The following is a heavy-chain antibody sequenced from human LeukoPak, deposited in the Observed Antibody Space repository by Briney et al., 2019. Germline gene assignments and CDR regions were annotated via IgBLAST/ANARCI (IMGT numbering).Heavy chain of an antibody. CDR3: ARTYRYGSFPVYHYYLDV. D-gene: IGHD5-18*01. Sequence: GGSLRLSCAASGFTVSSNYMSWVRQAPGKGLEWVSGIYSGGSTKYADSVKGRFTISRDNSKNTLYLQMNSLRAEDTAVYYCARTYRYGSFPVYHYYLDVWGKGTTVTVS. J-gene: IGHJ6*03. CDR1: GFTVSSNY. V-gene: IGHV3-53*01. CDR2: IYSGGST.